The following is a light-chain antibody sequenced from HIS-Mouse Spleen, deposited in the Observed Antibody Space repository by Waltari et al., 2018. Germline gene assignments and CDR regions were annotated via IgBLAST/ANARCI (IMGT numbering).Light chain of an antibody. Sequence: SSELTQDPAVSVALGQTVRSTCQGDSLRSYYASWYQQKPGQAPVLVIYGKNNRPSGIPDRFSGSSSGNTASLTITGAQAEDEADYYCNSRDSSGNHLSVFGTGTKVTVL. CDR3: NSRDSSGNHLSV. CDR1: SLRSYY. CDR2: GKN. V-gene: IGLV3-19*01. J-gene: IGLJ1*01.